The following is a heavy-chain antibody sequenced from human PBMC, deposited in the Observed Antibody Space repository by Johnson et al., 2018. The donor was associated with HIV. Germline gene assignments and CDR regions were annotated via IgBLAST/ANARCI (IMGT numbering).Heavy chain of an antibody. J-gene: IGHJ3*02. CDR1: GFTFSDYY. CDR2: ISNSGGTI. CDR3: ARSKDCSVSSCPDGFDI. V-gene: IGHV3-11*04. Sequence: QVQLVESGGGFVKPGGSLRLSCLASGFTFSDYYMSWIRQAPGKGLEWVSYISNSGGTIYSADSVQGRFTISRDNAKNSLFLQMNSLRAEDTAVYYCARSKDCSVSSCPDGFDIWGQGTMVIVSS. D-gene: IGHD2-15*01.